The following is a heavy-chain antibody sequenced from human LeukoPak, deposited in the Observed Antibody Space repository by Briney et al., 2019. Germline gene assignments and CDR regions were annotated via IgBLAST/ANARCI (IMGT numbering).Heavy chain of an antibody. J-gene: IGHJ4*02. CDR2: ISGSGGST. D-gene: IGHD3-3*01. Sequence: GGSLRLSCAASGFTFSSYDMSWVRQAPGKGLEWVSAISGSGGSTYYADSVKGRFTISRDNSKNTLYLQMNSLRAEDTAVYYCAKDRRITIFGVVINYWGQGTLVTVSS. CDR3: AKDRRITIFGVVINY. V-gene: IGHV3-23*01. CDR1: GFTFSSYD.